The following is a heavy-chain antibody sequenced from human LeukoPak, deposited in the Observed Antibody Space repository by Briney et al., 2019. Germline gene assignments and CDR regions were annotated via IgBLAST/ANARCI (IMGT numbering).Heavy chain of an antibody. D-gene: IGHD2-2*01. J-gene: IGHJ5*02. V-gene: IGHV3-74*01. CDR1: GFTFSSYW. CDR3: ARVLSACSSTSCYNWFDP. CDR2: INSDRSST. Sequence: GGSLRLSCAASGFTFSSYWMHWVRQAPGKGLVWVSRINSDRSSTSYADSVKGRFTISRDNAKNTLYLQMNSLRAEDTAVYYCARVLSACSSTSCYNWFDPWGQGTLVTVSS.